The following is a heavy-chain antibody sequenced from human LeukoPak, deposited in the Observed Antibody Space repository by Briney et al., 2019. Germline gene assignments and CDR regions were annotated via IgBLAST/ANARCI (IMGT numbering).Heavy chain of an antibody. Sequence: SETLSLTCTVSGGSVSSGSYYWGWIRQPPGKGLEWIGSIYYSGSTYYNPSLKSRVTISVDTSKNQFSLKLSSVTAADTAVYYCARMYSSGWYLESDWGQGTLVTVSS. CDR1: GGSVSSGSYY. D-gene: IGHD6-19*01. V-gene: IGHV4-39*01. J-gene: IGHJ4*02. CDR2: IYYSGST. CDR3: ARMYSSGWYLESD.